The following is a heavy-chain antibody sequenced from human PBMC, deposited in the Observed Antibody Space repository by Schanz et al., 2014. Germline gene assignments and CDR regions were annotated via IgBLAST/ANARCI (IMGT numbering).Heavy chain of an antibody. CDR1: GFTFENYA. V-gene: IGHV3-20*04. J-gene: IGHJ4*02. D-gene: IGHD1-1*01. CDR2: INWSDGGST. CDR3: ARDRRNADLDY. Sequence: EVQLLESGGGLVQPGGSLRLSCAASGFTFENYALTWVRQVPGKGLEWVSRINWSDGGSTGYADSVRGRFTISRDNAKNSLYLQMTSLRAEDTALYYCARDRRNADLDYWGQGTLVTVSS.